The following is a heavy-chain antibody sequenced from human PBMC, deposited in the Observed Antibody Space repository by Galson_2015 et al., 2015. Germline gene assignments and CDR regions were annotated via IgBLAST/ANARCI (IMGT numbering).Heavy chain of an antibody. Sequence: CAISGDSVSGTTVAWNWIRQSPSRGLEWLGRTYYTSRWYTNYAMSVTRRITISPDTSKNQVTLQLSSVTSEDTAVYYCAREVLNIFDSWGQGTLVTVSS. CDR3: AREVLNIFDS. V-gene: IGHV6-1*01. CDR2: TYYTSRWYT. CDR1: GDSVSGTTVA. J-gene: IGHJ4*02. D-gene: IGHD3-9*01.